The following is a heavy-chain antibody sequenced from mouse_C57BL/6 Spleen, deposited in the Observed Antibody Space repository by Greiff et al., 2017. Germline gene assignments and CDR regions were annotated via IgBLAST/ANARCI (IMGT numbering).Heavy chain of an antibody. J-gene: IGHJ3*01. CDR2: IYPGDGDT. Sequence: QVHVKQSGPELVKPGASVKISCKASGYAFSSSWMNWVKQRPGKGLEWIGRIYPGDGDTNYNGKFKGKATLTADKSSSTAYMQLSSLTSEDSAVYFCARRGNGLPEFAYWGQGTLVTVSA. CDR1: GYAFSSSW. CDR3: ARRGNGLPEFAY. V-gene: IGHV1-82*01. D-gene: IGHD1-1*02.